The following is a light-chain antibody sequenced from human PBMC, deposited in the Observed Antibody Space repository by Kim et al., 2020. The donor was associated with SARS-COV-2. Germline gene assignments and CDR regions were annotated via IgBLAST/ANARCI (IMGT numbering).Light chain of an antibody. CDR3: SSYVRSNNYV. V-gene: IGLV2-8*01. CDR2: EVN. Sequence: GQSVTSACTGTSSDVGGYNYVSWYQQRPGKAPKLMIYEVNKRPSGVPDSFSGSRSGNTASLTVSGLQAEDEADYYCSSYVRSNNYVFGTGTKVTVL. J-gene: IGLJ1*01. CDR1: SSDVGGYNY.